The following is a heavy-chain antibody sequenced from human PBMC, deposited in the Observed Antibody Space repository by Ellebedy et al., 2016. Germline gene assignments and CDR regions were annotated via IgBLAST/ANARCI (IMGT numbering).Heavy chain of an antibody. CDR2: ISGSGGST. CDR1: GFTFSSYA. V-gene: IGHV3-23*01. CDR3: ASWEVIGDAFDI. J-gene: IGHJ3*02. Sequence: GESLKISXAASGFTFSSYAMSWVRQAPGKGLEWVSAISGSGGSTYYADSVKGRFTISRDNAKNSLYLQMNSLRAEDTAVYYCASWEVIGDAFDIWGQGTMVTVSS. D-gene: IGHD1-26*01.